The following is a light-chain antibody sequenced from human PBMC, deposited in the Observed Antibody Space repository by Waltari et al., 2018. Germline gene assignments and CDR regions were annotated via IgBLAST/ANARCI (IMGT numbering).Light chain of an antibody. Sequence: RMPQSPSSVSASVGDRVTITCRASQDMRTCLAWYQQEPGNAPSLLIYHASGLQSGVTSRFSGSGSGTDVTLTISSLQPEDFATYSCQQSGTGPPPFGPGTKVEI. CDR2: HAS. CDR3: QQSGTGPPP. V-gene: IGKV1-12*01. J-gene: IGKJ3*01. CDR1: QDMRTC.